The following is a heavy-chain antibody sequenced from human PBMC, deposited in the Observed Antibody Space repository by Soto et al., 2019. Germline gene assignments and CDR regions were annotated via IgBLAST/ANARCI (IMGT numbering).Heavy chain of an antibody. D-gene: IGHD6-19*01. CDR3: AREAAVPGPDFGY. V-gene: IGHV3-72*01. CDR1: GFSFSDHY. J-gene: IGHJ4*02. CDR2: TRNKGNSYTT. Sequence: PXVCLRLTGVVCGFSFSDHYMNWVRQAPGKGLEWVGRTRNKGNSYTTEYAASVKDRFTISRDDSKNSLYLQMNSLKTEDTALYYCAREAAVPGPDFGYCGQRTLVTVSS.